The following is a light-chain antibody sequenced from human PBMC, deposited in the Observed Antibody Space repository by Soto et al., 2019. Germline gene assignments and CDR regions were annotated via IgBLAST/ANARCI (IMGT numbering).Light chain of an antibody. V-gene: IGKV3-20*01. Sequence: EIVLTQSPGTLSLSPGERATLSCRASQSVSSSYLAWYQQKHGQAPRXXIYGASSRATGIPDRFSGSGSGTDLTITISRLEPEDFAVYYGQQYGSSQWTFGQGTKVDIK. J-gene: IGKJ1*01. CDR3: QQYGSSQWT. CDR1: QSVSSSY. CDR2: GAS.